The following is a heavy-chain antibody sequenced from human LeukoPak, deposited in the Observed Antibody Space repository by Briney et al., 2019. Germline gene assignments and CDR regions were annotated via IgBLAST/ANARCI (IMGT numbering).Heavy chain of an antibody. Sequence: WGSLRLSCAASGFTFSTYWMSWVRQAPGKGLEWVANIKQDGSDKFYVDSVKGRFTISRDNAKNSMYLQMNSLRAVDTAIYYCARVLPVASRDYWGQGTLVTVSS. CDR1: GFTFSTYW. V-gene: IGHV3-7*01. J-gene: IGHJ4*02. D-gene: IGHD2-2*01. CDR2: IKQDGSDK. CDR3: ARVLPVASRDY.